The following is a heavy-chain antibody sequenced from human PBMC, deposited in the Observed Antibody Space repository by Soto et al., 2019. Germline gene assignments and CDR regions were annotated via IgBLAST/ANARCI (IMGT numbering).Heavy chain of an antibody. Sequence: SETLSLTCAVYGGSFSGYYWSWIRQPPGKGLEWIGEINHSGSTNYNPSLKSRVTISVDTSKNQFSLKLSSVTAADTAVYYCARGKLSDYVWGSYRYHFDYWGQGTVVTVSA. D-gene: IGHD3-16*02. CDR3: ARGKLSDYVWGSYRYHFDY. CDR1: GGSFSGYY. CDR2: INHSGST. V-gene: IGHV4-34*01. J-gene: IGHJ4*02.